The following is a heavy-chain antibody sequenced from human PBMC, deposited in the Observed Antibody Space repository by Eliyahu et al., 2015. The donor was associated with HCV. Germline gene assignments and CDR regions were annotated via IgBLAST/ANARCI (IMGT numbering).Heavy chain of an antibody. J-gene: IGHJ4*02. CDR1: GYTFTSYY. V-gene: IGHV1-46*01. CDR2: INASGGST. CDR3: ARGARATGDPWWAQYFDY. D-gene: IGHD7-27*01. Sequence: QVQLVQSGAEVKKPGASVKVSCKASGYTFTSYYMHWVRQAPGQGLEWMGIINASGGSTSYAQKFQGRVTMTRDTSTSTVYMELSSLRSEDTAVYYCARGARATGDPWWAQYFDYWGQGTLVTVSS.